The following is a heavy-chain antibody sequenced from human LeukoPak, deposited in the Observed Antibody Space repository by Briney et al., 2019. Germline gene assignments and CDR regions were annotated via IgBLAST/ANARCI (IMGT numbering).Heavy chain of an antibody. D-gene: IGHD2-21*02. J-gene: IGHJ6*02. CDR2: MNRNSGNT. CDR3: ARGPPYCGGDCYPLFGPITNV. CDR1: GYTFTSYD. Sequence: ASVKVSCKASGYTFTSYDINWVRRATGQGLEWMGLMNRNSGNTGYAQKFQGRVTMTRNTSISTAYMELSSLRSEDTAVYYCARGPPYCGGDCYPLFGPITNVWGQGTTVTVSS. V-gene: IGHV1-8*01.